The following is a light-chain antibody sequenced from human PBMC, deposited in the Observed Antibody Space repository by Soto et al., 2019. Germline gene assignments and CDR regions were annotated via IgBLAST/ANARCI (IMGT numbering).Light chain of an antibody. Sequence: DMVMTQSPLSLPVTPGEPASISCRSSQSLLHSNGYNYLDWYLQKTGQSPQRLIFWGSNRASGVPDRFSGSGSGTDFKLTISRVEAEDVGVYYCMQALQAPYPCGLGNKLEIK. V-gene: IGKV2-28*01. J-gene: IGKJ2*01. CDR2: WGS. CDR1: QSLLHSNGYNY. CDR3: MQALQAPYP.